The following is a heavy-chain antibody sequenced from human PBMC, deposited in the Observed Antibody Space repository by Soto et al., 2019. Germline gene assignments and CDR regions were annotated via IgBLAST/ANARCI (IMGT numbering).Heavy chain of an antibody. J-gene: IGHJ4*02. CDR3: AKEMTMNPFEY. Sequence: PGGSLRLSCVASGFTFGSYGMHWVRQAPGKGLEWVAYILYNGTIKSYGDSVKGRFIISRDNTKSTMYLQMNSLRAEDTATYHCAKEMTMNPFEYWGQGALVTVPS. CDR2: ILYNGTIK. V-gene: IGHV3-30*02. CDR1: GFTFGSYG. D-gene: IGHD3-22*01.